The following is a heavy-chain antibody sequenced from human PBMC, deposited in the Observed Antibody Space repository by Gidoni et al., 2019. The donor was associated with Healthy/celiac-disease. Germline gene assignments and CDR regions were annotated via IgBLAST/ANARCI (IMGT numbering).Heavy chain of an antibody. CDR1: GGSISSGRYY. V-gene: IGHV4-61*02. Sequence: QVQLQESGPGLVKPSQTLSLTCTVSGGSISSGRYYWSWIRQPAGKGLEWIGRIYTSGSTNYNPSLKSRVTISVDTSKNQFSLKLSSVTAADTAVYYCARVVAVAPNWFDPWGQGTLVTVSS. CDR3: ARVVAVAPNWFDP. J-gene: IGHJ5*02. CDR2: IYTSGST. D-gene: IGHD6-19*01.